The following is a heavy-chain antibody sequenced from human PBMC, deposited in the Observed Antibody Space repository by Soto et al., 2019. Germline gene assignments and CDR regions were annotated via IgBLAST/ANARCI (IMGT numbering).Heavy chain of an antibody. J-gene: IGHJ4*02. CDR3: AGGAAADYFDY. V-gene: IGHV4-4*07. Sequence: PSETLSLTCSVSSGSFMTYYWSWIRQPAGKGLEWIGRIYSSGSTLYNPSLKSRVTMSVDTSKNQFSLQLSSVTAADTAVYYCAGGAAADYFDYWGQGTLVTVSS. CDR1: SGSFMTYY. CDR2: IYSSGST. D-gene: IGHD6-13*01.